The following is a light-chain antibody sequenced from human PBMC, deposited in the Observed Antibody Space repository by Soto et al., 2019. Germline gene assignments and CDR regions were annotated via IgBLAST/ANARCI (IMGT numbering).Light chain of an antibody. CDR3: QQRSNWPPVT. J-gene: IGKJ4*01. Sequence: EIVLTQSPATLSLSPGERATLSCRASQSVSSYLAWYQQKPGQAPRLLIYDASNRATGIPARFSGSGSGTDFTFTISSREPEDFAIYYCQQRSNWPPVTFGGGTKVEIK. V-gene: IGKV3-11*01. CDR2: DAS. CDR1: QSVSSY.